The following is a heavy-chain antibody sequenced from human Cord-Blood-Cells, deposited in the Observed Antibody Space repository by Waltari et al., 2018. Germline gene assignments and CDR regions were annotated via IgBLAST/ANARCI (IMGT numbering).Heavy chain of an antibody. J-gene: IGHJ6*02. Sequence: QVQLQQWGTGLLKPSETLSLTCAVHGGSFSGYYWSWIRQPPGKGLEWIGEINHSGSTNYNPSLKSRVTISVDTSKNQFSLKLSSVTAADTAVYYCARSSYELGHNYYYYGMDVWGQGTTVTVSS. CDR3: ARSSYELGHNYYYYGMDV. D-gene: IGHD1-26*01. V-gene: IGHV4-34*01. CDR2: INHSGST. CDR1: GGSFSGYY.